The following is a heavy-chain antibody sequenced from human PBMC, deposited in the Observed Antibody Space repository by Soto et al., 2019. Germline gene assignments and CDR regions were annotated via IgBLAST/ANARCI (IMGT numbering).Heavy chain of an antibody. D-gene: IGHD2-2*01. J-gene: IGHJ6*02. CDR2: IIPIFGTA. CDR3: ARHVPAAGYYYGMDV. Sequence: QVQLVQSGAEVKKPGSSVKVSCKASGGTFSSYAISGVRQAPGQGLEWMGGIIPIFGTANYAQKFQGRVTITAHESTSIAYMELSSLRSEDTAVYYCARHVPAAGYYYGMDVWGQGTTVTVSS. CDR1: GGTFSSYA. V-gene: IGHV1-69*12.